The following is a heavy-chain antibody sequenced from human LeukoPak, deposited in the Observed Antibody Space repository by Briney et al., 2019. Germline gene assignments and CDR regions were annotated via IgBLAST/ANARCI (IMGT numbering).Heavy chain of an antibody. J-gene: IGHJ4*02. Sequence: ETLSLTCAVYGGSFSGYYWSWIRQPPGKGLERVSAISGSGGSTYYADSVKGRFTISRDNSKNTLYLQMNSLRAEDTAVYYCAKVGGYYYGSGSYLLDYWGQGTLVTVSS. CDR3: AKVGGYYYGSGSYLLDY. CDR2: ISGSGGST. D-gene: IGHD3-10*01. V-gene: IGHV3-23*01. CDR1: GGSFSGYY.